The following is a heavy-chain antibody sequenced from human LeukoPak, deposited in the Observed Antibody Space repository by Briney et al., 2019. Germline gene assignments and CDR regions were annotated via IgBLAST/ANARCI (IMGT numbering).Heavy chain of an antibody. D-gene: IGHD6-13*01. J-gene: IGHJ3*02. Sequence: GGSLRLSCAASGFTFDDYAMHWVRQAPGKGLEWVSGISWNSGSIGYADSVKGRFTISRDNAKNSLYLQMNSLRAEDTALYYCAKLLAAAGTGAFDIWGQGTMVTVSS. V-gene: IGHV3-9*01. CDR2: ISWNSGSI. CDR1: GFTFDDYA. CDR3: AKLLAAAGTGAFDI.